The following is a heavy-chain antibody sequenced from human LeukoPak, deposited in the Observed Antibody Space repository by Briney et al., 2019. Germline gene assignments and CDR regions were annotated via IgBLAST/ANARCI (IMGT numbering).Heavy chain of an antibody. J-gene: IGHJ4*02. CDR2: INLHGSVI. CDR1: GFTFSGYW. CDR3: ATSDDSSGSD. D-gene: IGHD3-22*01. V-gene: IGHV3-7*01. Sequence: TGGSLRLSCAASGFTFSGYWMSWIRQVPGKGLEWVANINLHGSVIHYVDSVKGRFTISRDNAKNLLYLQMNYLSAEDTALYYCATSDDSSGSDWGQGTLVTVSS.